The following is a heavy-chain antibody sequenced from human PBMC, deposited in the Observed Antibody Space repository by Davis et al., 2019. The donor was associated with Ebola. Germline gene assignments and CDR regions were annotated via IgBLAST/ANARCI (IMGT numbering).Heavy chain of an antibody. D-gene: IGHD3-3*01. V-gene: IGHV3-30-3*02. CDR1: GFTFSSYA. CDR3: AKTERIFGVVNYYGMDV. J-gene: IGHJ6*02. Sequence: GESLKISCAVSGFTFSSYAMHWVRQAPGKGLEWVAVISYDGSNKYYADSVKGRFTISRDNSKNTLYLQMNSLRAEDTAVYYCAKTERIFGVVNYYGMDVWGQGTTVTVSS. CDR2: ISYDGSNK.